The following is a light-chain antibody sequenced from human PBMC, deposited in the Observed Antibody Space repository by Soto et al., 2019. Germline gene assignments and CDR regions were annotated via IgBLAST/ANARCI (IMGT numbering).Light chain of an antibody. V-gene: IGLV6-57*02. Sequence: NFMLTQPHSVSESPGKTVTISCTGSSGSIASNYVQWCQQRPGSAPTTVIYENDQRPSGVPDRFSGSIDSSSNSASLTISGLKTEDEGDYYCQSYDSNNQGVFGGGTKLTVL. CDR1: SGSIASNY. CDR2: END. CDR3: QSYDSNNQGV. J-gene: IGLJ3*02.